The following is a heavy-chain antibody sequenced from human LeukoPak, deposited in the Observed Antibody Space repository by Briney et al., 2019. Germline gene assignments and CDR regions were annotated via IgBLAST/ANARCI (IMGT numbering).Heavy chain of an antibody. CDR2: ISYDGSNK. CDR3: AKDGLQWLDVVGHFDY. J-gene: IGHJ4*02. Sequence: PGGSLRLSCAASGFTFSSYGMHWVRQAPGKGLEWVAVISYDGSNKYYADSVKGRFTISRDNSKNTLYLQMNSLRAEDTAVYYCAKDGLQWLDVVGHFDYWGQGTLVTVSS. D-gene: IGHD6-19*01. CDR1: GFTFSSYG. V-gene: IGHV3-30*18.